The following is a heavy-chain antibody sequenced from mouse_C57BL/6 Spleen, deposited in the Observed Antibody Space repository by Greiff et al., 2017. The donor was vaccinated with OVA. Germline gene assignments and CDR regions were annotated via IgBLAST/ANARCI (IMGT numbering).Heavy chain of an antibody. CDR2: ISNGGGST. CDR1: GFTFSDYY. D-gene: IGHD3-2*02. Sequence: EVQLVESGGGLVQPGGSLKLSCAASGFTFSDYYMYWVRQTPEKRLEWVAYISNGGGSTYYPDTVKGRFTISRDNAKNTLYLQMSRLKSEDTAMDYCARPTAQATAWFAYWGQGTLVTVSA. J-gene: IGHJ3*01. CDR3: ARPTAQATAWFAY. V-gene: IGHV5-12*01.